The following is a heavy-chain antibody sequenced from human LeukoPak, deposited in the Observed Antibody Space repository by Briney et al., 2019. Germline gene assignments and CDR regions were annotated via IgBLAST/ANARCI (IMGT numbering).Heavy chain of an antibody. D-gene: IGHD3-10*01. J-gene: IGHJ4*02. CDR2: TYYRSKWYN. V-gene: IGHV6-1*01. Sequence: SQTLSLTCAISGDNVSSNNAAWNWIRQSPSRGLEWLGRTYYRSKWYNDYAVSVKSRITINPDTSKNQFSLQLNSVTPEDTAVYYCARVVSYYYGSGSYYYYFDYWGQGTLVTVSS. CDR1: GDNVSSNNAA. CDR3: ARVVSYYYGSGSYYYYFDY.